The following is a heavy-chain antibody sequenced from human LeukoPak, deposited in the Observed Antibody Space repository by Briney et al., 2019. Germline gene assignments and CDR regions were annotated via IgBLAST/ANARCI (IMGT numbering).Heavy chain of an antibody. Sequence: SETLSLTCAVYGGSFSGYYWSWIRQPPGKGLEWIGEINHSGSTNYNPSLKSRVTISVDTSKNQFSLKLSSVTAADTAVYYCARTPITMIVVVITRAYFDYWGQGTLVTVSS. V-gene: IGHV4-34*01. CDR1: GGSFSGYY. J-gene: IGHJ4*02. CDR3: ARTPITMIVVVITRAYFDY. CDR2: INHSGST. D-gene: IGHD3-22*01.